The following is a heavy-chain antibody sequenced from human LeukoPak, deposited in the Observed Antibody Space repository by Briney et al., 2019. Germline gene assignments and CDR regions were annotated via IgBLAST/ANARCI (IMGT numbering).Heavy chain of an antibody. CDR1: GFTFSSYE. CDR2: IYYSGST. CDR3: ARDGTTVTTTGVPVYNWFDP. Sequence: SGGSLRLSCAASGFTFSSYEMNWVRQPPGKGLEWIGSIYYSGSTYYNPSLKSRVTISVDTSKNQFSLRLSSVTAADTAVYYCARDGTTVTTTGVPVYNWFDPWGQGTLVTVSS. V-gene: IGHV4-39*07. D-gene: IGHD4-11*01. J-gene: IGHJ5*02.